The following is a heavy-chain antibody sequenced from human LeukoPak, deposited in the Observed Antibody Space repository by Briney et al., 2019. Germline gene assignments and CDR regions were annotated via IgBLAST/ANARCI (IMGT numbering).Heavy chain of an antibody. D-gene: IGHD6-13*01. CDR2: ISSSGSTI. J-gene: IGHJ4*02. V-gene: IGHV3-48*01. CDR1: GFTFSSYN. Sequence: QPGGSLRLSCAASGFTFSSYNMNWVRQAPGKGLEWVSYISSSGSTIYYADSVKGRFTISRDNAKNSLYLQLNSLRPEDAALYYCATDRGYSTFDYWGQGTLVTVSS. CDR3: ATDRGYSTFDY.